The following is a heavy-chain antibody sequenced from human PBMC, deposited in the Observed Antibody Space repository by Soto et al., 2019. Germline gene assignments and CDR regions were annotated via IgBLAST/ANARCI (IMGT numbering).Heavy chain of an antibody. CDR1: GGTFSSYA. V-gene: IGHV1-69*13. Sequence: SVKVSCKASGGTFSSYAISWVRQAPGQGLEWMGGIIPIFGTANYAQKFQGRVTITADDSTSTAYMELSSLRSEDTAVYYCARDLCSSTSCYLSYYGMDVRGQGTTVTVSS. CDR2: IIPIFGTA. CDR3: ARDLCSSTSCYLSYYGMDV. D-gene: IGHD2-2*01. J-gene: IGHJ6*02.